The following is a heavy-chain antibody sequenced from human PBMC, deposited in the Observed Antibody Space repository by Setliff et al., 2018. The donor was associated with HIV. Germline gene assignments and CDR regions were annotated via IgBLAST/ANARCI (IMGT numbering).Heavy chain of an antibody. CDR2: VSSIGNT. CDR1: GISINGYY. J-gene: IGHJ4*02. V-gene: IGHV4-4*08. CDR3: ARTRAPYFFDF. D-gene: IGHD1-26*01. Sequence: SETLSLTCSVSGISINGYYWSWIRQSPRTRLEWIGYVSSIGNTNYNPSLKSRVTISADTSMNQFSLQLNSVTAADTAVYFCARTRAPYFFDFWGQGAQVTVS.